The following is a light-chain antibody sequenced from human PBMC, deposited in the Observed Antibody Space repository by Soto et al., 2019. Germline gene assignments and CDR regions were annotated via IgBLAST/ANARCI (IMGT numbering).Light chain of an antibody. CDR2: LEGSGSY. CDR3: ETWDTNVVV. Sequence: QLVLTQSSSASASLGSSVKLTCTLSSGHSTYIIAWHQQQPGKAPRYLMKLEGSGSYNKGSGIPDRFSGSSSGADRYLTISNLQFEDEADYYCETWDTNVVVFGGGTKLNVL. CDR1: SGHSTYI. J-gene: IGLJ2*01. V-gene: IGLV4-60*02.